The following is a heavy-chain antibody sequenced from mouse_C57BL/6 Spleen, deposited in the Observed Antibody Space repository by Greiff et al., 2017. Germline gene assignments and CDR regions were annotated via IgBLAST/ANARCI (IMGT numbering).Heavy chain of an antibody. J-gene: IGHJ1*03. CDR2: IDPSDSYT. CDR3: ARWVITTVVDLWYFDV. D-gene: IGHD1-1*01. CDR1: GYTFTSYW. V-gene: IGHV1-50*01. Sequence: QVQLKQPGAELVKPGASVKLSCKASGYTFTSYWMQWVNQRPGQGLEWIGEIDPSDSYTNYNQKFKGKATLTVDTSSSTAYMQLSSLTSEDSAVYYSARWVITTVVDLWYFDVWGTGTTVTVSS.